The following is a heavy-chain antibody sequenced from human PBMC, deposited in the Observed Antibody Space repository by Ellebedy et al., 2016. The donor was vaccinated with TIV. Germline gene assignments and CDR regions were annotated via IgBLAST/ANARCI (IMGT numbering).Heavy chain of an antibody. D-gene: IGHD3-3*01. V-gene: IGHV4-59*02. CDR1: GGSVSSYY. CDR3: ARVAFWSGYPVYFDY. CDR2: IYYSGST. Sequence: SETLSLTCTVSGGSVSSYYWSWIRQPPGKGLEWIGYIYYSGSTNYNPSLKSRVTISVDTSKNQFSLKLSSVTAADTAVYYCARVAFWSGYPVYFDYWGQGTLVTVSS. J-gene: IGHJ4*02.